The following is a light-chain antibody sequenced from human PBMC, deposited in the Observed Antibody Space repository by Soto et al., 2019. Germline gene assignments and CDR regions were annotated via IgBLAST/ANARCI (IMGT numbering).Light chain of an antibody. Sequence: QSVLTQPPSASGTPGQRVTISCSGSSSNIGSNYVYWYQQLPGTAPKLLIYRNNQRPSGVPDRFSGSKSGTSASLAISGLRSEDEADYYCATWHSGPSAGLVFGGGTKLTVL. J-gene: IGLJ3*02. V-gene: IGLV1-47*01. CDR1: SSNIGSNY. CDR2: RNN. CDR3: ATWHSGPSAGLV.